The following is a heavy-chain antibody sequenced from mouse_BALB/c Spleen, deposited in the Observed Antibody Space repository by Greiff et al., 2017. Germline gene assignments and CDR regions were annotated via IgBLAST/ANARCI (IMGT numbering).Heavy chain of an antibody. CDR1: GFNIKDYY. D-gene: IGHD4-1*01. CDR3: NLGRYYAMDD. J-gene: IGHJ4*01. Sequence: VHVKQSGAELVRSGASVKLSCTASGFNIKDYYMHWVKQRPEQGLEWIGWIDPENGDTEYAPKFQGKATMTADTSSNTAYLQLSSLTTEDTAVYYCNLGRYYAMDDWGQGTSVTVSS. V-gene: IGHV14-4*02. CDR2: IDPENGDT.